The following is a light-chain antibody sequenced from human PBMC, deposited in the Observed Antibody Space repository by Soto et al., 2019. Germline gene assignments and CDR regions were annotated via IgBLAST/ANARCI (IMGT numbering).Light chain of an antibody. CDR1: QSVSSSY. Sequence: EIVLTQSPATLSLSPGERATLSCRASQSVSSSYLAWYQQKPGQAPRLLFYDASTRATGIPARFSGRGSGTDSTLTISSLEPEDYAVYYCQQRSNWPRTFGQGTKVEIK. CDR3: QQRSNWPRT. CDR2: DAS. V-gene: IGKV3D-20*02. J-gene: IGKJ1*01.